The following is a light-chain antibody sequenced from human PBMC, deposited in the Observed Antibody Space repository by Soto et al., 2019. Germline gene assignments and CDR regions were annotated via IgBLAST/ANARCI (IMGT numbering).Light chain of an antibody. CDR1: SSDVGTFNL. J-gene: IGLJ1*01. CDR2: EVI. Sequence: QSALTQVASVSGSPGQSITISCTGTSSDVGTFNLVSWYQQHPGKAPRLMIYEVIKRPSGVFNRFSGSKSGNTASLTISGLQAEDEADYCCCSYAGSSVYVFGTGTKVTV. V-gene: IGLV2-23*02. CDR3: CSYAGSSVYV.